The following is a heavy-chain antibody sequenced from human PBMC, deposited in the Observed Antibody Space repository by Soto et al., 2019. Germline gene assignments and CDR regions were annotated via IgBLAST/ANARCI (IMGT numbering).Heavy chain of an antibody. CDR1: GFTFSTYW. CDR3: VRIGSAYFFDY. J-gene: IGHJ4*02. CDR2: INSAGSST. V-gene: IGHV3-74*01. Sequence: PGGSLRLSYAASGFTFSTYWMHWVRQAPGKGLVWVSRINSAGSSTNSADSVRGRFTISRDNAKNTVYLQMNSLRAEDTAVYYCVRIGSAYFFDYWGQGT. D-gene: IGHD3-16*01.